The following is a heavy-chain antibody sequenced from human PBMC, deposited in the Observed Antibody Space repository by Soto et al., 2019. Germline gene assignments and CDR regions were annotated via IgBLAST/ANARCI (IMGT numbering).Heavy chain of an antibody. Sequence: SETLSLTCTVSGGSISSYYWSWIRQPPGKGLQWIGYIYYSGSTNYNPSLKSRVTISVDTSKNQFSLKLSSVTAADTAVYYCARRYGTSMDVWGQGTTVTVSS. D-gene: IGHD5-18*01. CDR2: IYYSGST. CDR1: GGSISSYY. CDR3: ARRYGTSMDV. J-gene: IGHJ6*02. V-gene: IGHV4-59*01.